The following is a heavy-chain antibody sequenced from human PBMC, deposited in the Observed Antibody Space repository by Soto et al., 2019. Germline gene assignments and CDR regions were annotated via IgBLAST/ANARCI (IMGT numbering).Heavy chain of an antibody. V-gene: IGHV4-34*01. CDR2: INHSGST. CDR3: ARLKSYCSGATCFSGSLYYFDF. D-gene: IGHD2-15*01. Sequence: PSETLSLTCAVYGGSFSGYYWSWIRQPPGKGLEWIGEINHSGSTNYNPSLKSRVTISVDTSKNQFSLKLSSVTAADTAVYYCARLKSYCSGATCFSGSLYYFDFWGQGTQVTVS. J-gene: IGHJ4*02. CDR1: GGSFSGYY.